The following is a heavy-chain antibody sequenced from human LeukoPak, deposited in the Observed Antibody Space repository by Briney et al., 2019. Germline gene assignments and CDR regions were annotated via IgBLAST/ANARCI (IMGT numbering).Heavy chain of an antibody. CDR3: AKEAPPGSWATNWFDP. CDR1: GFTFSSYA. CDR2: ISGSGGST. J-gene: IGHJ5*02. D-gene: IGHD3-10*01. V-gene: IGHV3-23*01. Sequence: GGSLRLSCAASGFTFSSYAMSWVRQAPGKGLEWVSAISGSGGSTYYADSVKGRFTISRDNSKNALYLQMNSLRAEDTAVYYCAKEAPPGSWATNWFDPWGQGTLVTVSS.